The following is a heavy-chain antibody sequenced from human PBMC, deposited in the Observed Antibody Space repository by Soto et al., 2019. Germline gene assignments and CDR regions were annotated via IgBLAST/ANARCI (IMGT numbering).Heavy chain of an antibody. CDR1: GYTFTSYG. V-gene: IGHV1-18*01. CDR2: ISAYNGNT. D-gene: IGHD1-26*01. CDR3: ARDSMELLLPYYYYGMDV. J-gene: IGHJ6*01. Sequence: ASVKVSCKASGYTFTSYGISLVRQAPGQGLEWMGWISAYNGNTNYAQKLQGRVTMTTDTSTSTAYMELRSLRSDDTAVYYCARDSMELLLPYYYYGMDVWGQGTTVTVSS.